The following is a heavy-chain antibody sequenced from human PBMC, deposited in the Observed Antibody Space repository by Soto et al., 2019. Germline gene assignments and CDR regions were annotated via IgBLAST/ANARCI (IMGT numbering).Heavy chain of an antibody. V-gene: IGHV1-69*01. CDR1: GGTFSSYA. CDR2: IIPIFGTA. CDR3: ACRIAAAGTPEYYYYGMDV. J-gene: IGHJ6*02. Sequence: QVQLVQSGAEVKKPGSSVKVSCKASGGTFSSYAISWVRQAPGQGLEWMGGIIPIFGTANYAQKFQGRVTITADESTSTAYMELSSLRSEDTAVYYCACRIAAAGTPEYYYYGMDVWGQGTTVTVSS. D-gene: IGHD6-13*01.